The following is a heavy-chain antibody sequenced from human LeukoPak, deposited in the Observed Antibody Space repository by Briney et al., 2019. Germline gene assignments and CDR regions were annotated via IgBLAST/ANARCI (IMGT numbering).Heavy chain of an antibody. CDR2: IYYSGST. CDR1: GGSVSSGSYY. Sequence: SETLSLTRTVSGGSVSSGSYYWSWIRQPPGKGLEWIGYIYYSGSTNYNPSLKSRVTISVDTSKNQFSLKLSSVTAADTAVYYCARESNYDYVWGSYRPYYFDYWGQGTLVTVSS. V-gene: IGHV4-61*01. D-gene: IGHD3-16*02. J-gene: IGHJ4*02. CDR3: ARESNYDYVWGSYRPYYFDY.